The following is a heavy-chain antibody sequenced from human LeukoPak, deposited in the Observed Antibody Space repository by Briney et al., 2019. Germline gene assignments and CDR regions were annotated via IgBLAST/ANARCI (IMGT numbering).Heavy chain of an antibody. CDR2: IYESGST. CDR3: ARERDYYYDSSGYEDYYYYMDV. Sequence: SETLSLTCTVSGYSISSGYYWGWIRQPPGKGLEWIGSIYESGSTYYNPSLKSRVTISVDTSKNQFSLRMNSVTAADTAVYYCARERDYYYDSSGYEDYYYYMDVWGKGTTVTISS. CDR1: GYSISSGYY. D-gene: IGHD3-22*01. J-gene: IGHJ6*03. V-gene: IGHV4-38-2*02.